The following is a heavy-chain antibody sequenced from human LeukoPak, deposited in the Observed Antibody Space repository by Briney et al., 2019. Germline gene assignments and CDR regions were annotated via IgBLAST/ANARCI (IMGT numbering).Heavy chain of an antibody. CDR1: GFTFGNYA. Sequence: GGSLRLSCVASGFTFGNYAMNWVRQAPGKGLEWVSAISGSGGSTYYADSVKGRITISRDNSKNTLYLQMNSLRAEDTAVYYCAKDVYSSSWSSFDYWGQGTLVTVSS. CDR2: ISGSGGST. J-gene: IGHJ4*02. V-gene: IGHV3-23*01. D-gene: IGHD6-13*01. CDR3: AKDVYSSSWSSFDY.